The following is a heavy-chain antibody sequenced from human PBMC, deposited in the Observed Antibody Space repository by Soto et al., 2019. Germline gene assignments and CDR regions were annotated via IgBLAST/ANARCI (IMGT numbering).Heavy chain of an antibody. Sequence: GASVKVSCKASGYTFTGYYMHWVRQAPGQGLEWMGWINPNSGGTNYAQKFQGRVTMTRDTSISTAYMELSGLRSDDTAVYYCARVQNYNSNGYHDYWGQGTLVTVSS. J-gene: IGHJ4*02. CDR1: GYTFTGYY. CDR3: ARVQNYNSNGYHDY. CDR2: INPNSGGT. D-gene: IGHD3-22*01. V-gene: IGHV1-2*02.